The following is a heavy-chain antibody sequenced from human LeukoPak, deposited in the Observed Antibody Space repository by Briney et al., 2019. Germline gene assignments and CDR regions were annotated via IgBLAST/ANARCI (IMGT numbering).Heavy chain of an antibody. V-gene: IGHV3-30-3*01. CDR2: ISYNGSNK. J-gene: IGHJ6*02. Sequence: AGSLRLSCVASGFTFSNYATHWVRQAPGKGLEWVAVISYNGSNKYYADSVRGRFTISRDNSKNTLSLQMNSLRGDDTAVYYCARDVLVVVPVTLEPGYYYYGMDVWGQGTTVTVSS. D-gene: IGHD2-15*01. CDR3: ARDVLVVVPVTLEPGYYYYGMDV. CDR1: GFTFSNYA.